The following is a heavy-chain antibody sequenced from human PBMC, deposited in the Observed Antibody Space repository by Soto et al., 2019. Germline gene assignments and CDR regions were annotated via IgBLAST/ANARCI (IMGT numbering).Heavy chain of an antibody. CDR3: ARSGYSYGPFDY. CDR2: TYSGGST. Sequence: ESGGGLIQPGGSLRLSCAASGFTVRSTYMSWVRQAPGKGLEWVSVTYSGGSTYYADSVKGRFTISRDNSKNTLYLQMNSLRAEDTAVYYCARSGYSYGPFDYWGQGTLVTVSS. CDR1: GFTVRSTY. V-gene: IGHV3-53*01. J-gene: IGHJ4*02. D-gene: IGHD5-18*01.